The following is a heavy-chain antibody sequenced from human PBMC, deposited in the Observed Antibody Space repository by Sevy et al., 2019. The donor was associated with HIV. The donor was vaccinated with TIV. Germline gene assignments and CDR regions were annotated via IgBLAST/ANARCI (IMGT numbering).Heavy chain of an antibody. D-gene: IGHD6-13*01. Sequence: GGSLRLSCAASGFTFSSYSMNWVRQAPGKGLEWVSYISSSSSTIYYADSVKGRFTISRDNAKNSLYLQMNSLRAEDTAVYYCARDGYRGESDMAAAYFLIWGQGTLVTVSS. J-gene: IGHJ4*02. V-gene: IGHV3-48*01. CDR1: GFTFSSYS. CDR3: ARDGYRGESDMAAAYFLI. CDR2: ISSSSSTI.